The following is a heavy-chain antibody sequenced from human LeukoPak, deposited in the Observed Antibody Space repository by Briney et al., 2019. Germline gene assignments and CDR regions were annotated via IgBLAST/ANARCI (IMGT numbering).Heavy chain of an antibody. Sequence: GASVKVSCKASGYTFTSYGISWVRQAPGQGLEWMGIINPSGGSTSYAQKFQGRVTMTRDMSTSTVYMELSSLRSEDTAVYYCARVGTEGDFDYWGQGTLVTVSS. J-gene: IGHJ4*02. V-gene: IGHV1-46*01. CDR1: GYTFTSYG. CDR3: ARVGTEGDFDY. CDR2: INPSGGST. D-gene: IGHD1-1*01.